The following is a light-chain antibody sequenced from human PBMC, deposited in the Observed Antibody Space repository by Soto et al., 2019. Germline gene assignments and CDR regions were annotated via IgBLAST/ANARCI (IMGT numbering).Light chain of an antibody. CDR2: DAS. CDR1: QSVSNH. CDR3: QQRSNWPPKT. V-gene: IGKV3-11*01. J-gene: IGKJ4*01. Sequence: EIVLTQFPATLSLSPGERATLSCRASQSVSNHLAWYQQKPGQAPRLLIFDASIRATGIPARFSGSGSGTDFTLTISSLEPEDFAVYYCQQRSNWPPKTFGGGTKVEIK.